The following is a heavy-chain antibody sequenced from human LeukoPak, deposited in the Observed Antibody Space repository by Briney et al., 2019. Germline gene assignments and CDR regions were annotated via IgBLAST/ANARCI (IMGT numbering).Heavy chain of an antibody. V-gene: IGHV3-21*01. D-gene: IGHD2-15*01. J-gene: IGHJ6*02. CDR1: GFTFSSYS. CDR3: ARAAGYCSGGSCYYMASYYYYGMDV. Sequence: PGRSLRLSCAASGFTFSSYSMNWVRQAPGKGLEWVSSISSSSSYIYYADSVKGRFTISRDNAKNSLYLQMNSLRAEDTAVYYCARAAGYCSGGSCYYMASYYYYGMDVWGQGTTVTVSS. CDR2: ISSSSSYI.